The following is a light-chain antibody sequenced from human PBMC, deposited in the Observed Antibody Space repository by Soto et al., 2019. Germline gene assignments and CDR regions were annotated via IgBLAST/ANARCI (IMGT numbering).Light chain of an antibody. CDR3: QQYGSSSWT. CDR1: QSVSSSY. CDR2: GAS. Sequence: VLTQPPGTLSLSPGERATLYCRVSQSVSSSYLAWYQQKPGQAPRLLIYGASSRATGIPDRFSGSGSGTGFTLTISRLEPEDFAVYYCQQYGSSSWTFGQGTKVDIK. V-gene: IGKV3-20*01. J-gene: IGKJ1*01.